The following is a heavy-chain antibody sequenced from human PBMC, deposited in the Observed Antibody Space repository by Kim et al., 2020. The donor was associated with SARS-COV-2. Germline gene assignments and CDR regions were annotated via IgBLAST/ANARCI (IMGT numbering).Heavy chain of an antibody. CDR2: IIPILGIA. Sequence: SVKVSCKASGGTFSSYAISWVRQAPGQGLEWMGRIIPILGIANYAQKFQGRVTITADKSTSTAYMELSSLRSEDTAVYYCARDRIFDCGGDCYSGFRGFADYWGQGTLVTVSS. D-gene: IGHD2-21*02. J-gene: IGHJ4*02. V-gene: IGHV1-69*04. CDR3: ARDRIFDCGGDCYSGFRGFADY. CDR1: GGTFSSYA.